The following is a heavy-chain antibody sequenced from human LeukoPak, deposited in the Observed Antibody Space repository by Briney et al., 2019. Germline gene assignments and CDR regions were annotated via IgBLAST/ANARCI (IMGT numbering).Heavy chain of an antibody. J-gene: IGHJ4*02. CDR1: GGTFSSYA. D-gene: IGHD5-12*01. CDR2: IIPILGTA. V-gene: IGHV1-69*05. CDR3: AVAEGIVATISGFAYYFDY. Sequence: SVKVSCKASGGTFSSYAISWVRQAPGQGLERMGGIIPILGTANYAQKFQGRVTITTDESTSTAYMELSSLRSEDTAVYYCAVAEGIVATISGFAYYFDYWGQGTLVTVSS.